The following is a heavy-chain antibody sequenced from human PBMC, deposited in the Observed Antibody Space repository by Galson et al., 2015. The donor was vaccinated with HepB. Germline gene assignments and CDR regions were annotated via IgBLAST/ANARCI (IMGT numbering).Heavy chain of an antibody. V-gene: IGHV2-70*11. CDR1: GFSLNTRGMC. Sequence: PALVKPTQTLTLRCTFSGFSLNTRGMCVSWIRQPPGKALEWLARIDWDDDKSYRPSLKTRLSISKDPSKSQVVLTMTDMDPMDTATYYCARTYCGDTSCYLDYWGQGTRVTVSS. CDR3: ARTYCGDTSCYLDY. D-gene: IGHD2-2*01. CDR2: IDWDDDK. J-gene: IGHJ4*02.